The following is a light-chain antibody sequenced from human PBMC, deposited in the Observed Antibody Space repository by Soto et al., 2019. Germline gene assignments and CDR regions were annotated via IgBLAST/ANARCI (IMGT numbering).Light chain of an antibody. V-gene: IGKV1-5*01. CDR1: QSISSW. CDR2: DAS. Sequence: DIQIIQPLPTLSTYVGDIVTIACRASQSISSWLAWYQQKPGKAPKLLIYDASSLESGVPSRFSGSGSGTEFTLTISSLQPDDIPTYYCLQSIRYRTFAQGTILDIK. J-gene: IGKJ1*01. CDR3: LQSIRYRT.